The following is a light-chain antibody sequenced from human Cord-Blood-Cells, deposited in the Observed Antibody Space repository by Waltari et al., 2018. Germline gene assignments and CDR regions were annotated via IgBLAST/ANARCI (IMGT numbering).Light chain of an antibody. CDR1: QGISSY. CDR2: AAS. CDR3: QQLNSYPLT. Sequence: DIQLTQSPSFLSASVGDRVTITCRASQGISSYLSWYQQKPGNAPKLLIYAASTLHSGVPPSFSGRCSATEFTLTISILQPEDVATYYRQQLNSYPLTFGPGTKVDIK. V-gene: IGKV1-9*01. J-gene: IGKJ3*01.